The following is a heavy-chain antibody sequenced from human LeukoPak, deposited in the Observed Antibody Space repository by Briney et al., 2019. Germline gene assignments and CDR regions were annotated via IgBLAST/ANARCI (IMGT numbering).Heavy chain of an antibody. CDR2: IIPIFGTA. CDR3: ARGYDFWSGYYDY. D-gene: IGHD3-3*01. CDR1: GGTFSSYA. V-gene: IGHV1-69*13. J-gene: IGHJ4*02. Sequence: ASVKVSCKASGGTFSSYAISWVRQAPGQGLEWMGGIIPIFGTANYAQKFQGRVTTTADESTSTAYMELSSLRSEDTAVYYCARGYDFWSGYYDYWGQGTLVTVSS.